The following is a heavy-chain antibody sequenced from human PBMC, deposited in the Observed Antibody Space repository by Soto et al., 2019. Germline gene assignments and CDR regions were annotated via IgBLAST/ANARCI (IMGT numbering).Heavy chain of an antibody. CDR1: GYTFTSYD. Sequence: QVQLVQSGAEVKKPGASVKVSCKASGYTFTSYDINWVRQATGQGLEWMGWMNPNSGNTGYAQKFQGRVTMTRNTSISTAYMELSSLRSEDTAVYYCARGFRIAARPVQKNYYCYYMDVWGKGTTVTVSS. V-gene: IGHV1-8*01. D-gene: IGHD6-6*01. J-gene: IGHJ6*03. CDR3: ARGFRIAARPVQKNYYCYYMDV. CDR2: MNPNSGNT.